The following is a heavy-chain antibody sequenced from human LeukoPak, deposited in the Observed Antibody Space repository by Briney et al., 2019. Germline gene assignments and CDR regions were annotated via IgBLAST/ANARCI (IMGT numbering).Heavy chain of an antibody. J-gene: IGHJ4*02. D-gene: IGHD6-13*01. V-gene: IGHV1-69*05. CDR2: IIPIFGTA. CDR3: AVPKGGSSWYAQIDY. CDR1: GGTFSSYA. Sequence: SVKVSCKASGGTFSSYAISWVRQAPGQGLEWMGGIIPIFGTANYAQKFQGRVTVTTDESTSTAYMELSSLRSEDTAVYYCAVPKGGSSWYAQIDYWGQGTLVTVSS.